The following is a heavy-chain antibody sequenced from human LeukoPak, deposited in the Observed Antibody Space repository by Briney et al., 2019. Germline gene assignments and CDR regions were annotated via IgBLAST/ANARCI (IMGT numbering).Heavy chain of an antibody. Sequence: GGSLRLSCAASGFTFSSYGMHWVRQAPGKGLEWVAVISYDGSNKYYSDSVKGRFTISRDNSKNTLYLQMNSLRAEDTAVYYCAKRWTGTTIGQQDFWGQGTLVTVSS. D-gene: IGHD1-1*01. CDR2: ISYDGSNK. J-gene: IGHJ4*02. V-gene: IGHV3-30*18. CDR1: GFTFSSYG. CDR3: AKRWTGTTIGQQDF.